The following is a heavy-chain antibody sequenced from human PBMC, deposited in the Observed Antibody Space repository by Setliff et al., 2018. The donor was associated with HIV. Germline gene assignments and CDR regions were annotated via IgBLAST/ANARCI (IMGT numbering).Heavy chain of an antibody. CDR3: ARDSVARRTLGYYYYMDV. D-gene: IGHD6-6*01. J-gene: IGHJ6*03. CDR1: GGAFSSYA. Sequence: GASVKVSCKASGGAFSSYAFNWVRQAPGQGLEWMGGIIPISGITNYAQKFQGRVRFTADKSTSTAYMELSSLRSEDTAMYYCARDSVARRTLGYYYYMDVWGKGTTVTV. CDR2: IIPISGIT. V-gene: IGHV1-69*10.